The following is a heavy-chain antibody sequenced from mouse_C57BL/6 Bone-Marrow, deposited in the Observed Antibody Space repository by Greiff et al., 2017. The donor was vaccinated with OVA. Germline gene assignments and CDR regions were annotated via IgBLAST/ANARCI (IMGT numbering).Heavy chain of an antibody. CDR2: IDPENGDT. Sequence: VQLQQSGAELVRPGASVKLSCTASGFNIKDDYMHWVKQRPEQGLEWIGWIDPENGDTEYASKFQGKATITADTSSNTAYLQLSSLTSEDTAVYYCTKRGFDYWGQGTTLTVSS. CDR3: TKRGFDY. J-gene: IGHJ2*01. CDR1: GFNIKDDY. V-gene: IGHV14-4*01.